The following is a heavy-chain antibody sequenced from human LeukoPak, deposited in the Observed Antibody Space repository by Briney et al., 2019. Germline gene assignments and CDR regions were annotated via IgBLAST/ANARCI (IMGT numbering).Heavy chain of an antibody. D-gene: IGHD1-1*01. CDR3: AKCDTTYGEVDY. Sequence: PGGSLRLSCTVSGFTVSSNSMSWVRQAPGKGLEWVSFIYSDNTHYSDSVKGRFTISRDNSKNTLYLQMNSLRAEDTAVYYCAKCDTTYGEVDYWGQGTLVTVSS. CDR2: IYSDNT. V-gene: IGHV3-53*01. J-gene: IGHJ4*02. CDR1: GFTVSSNS.